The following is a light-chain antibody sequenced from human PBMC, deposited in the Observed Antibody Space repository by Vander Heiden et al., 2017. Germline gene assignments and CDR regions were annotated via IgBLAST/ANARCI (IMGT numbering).Light chain of an antibody. CDR3: QQYHTYPLT. CDR1: QSISGW. J-gene: IGKJ4*01. CDR2: KTS. Sequence: DIQMTQSPSTLSAVVGDRVTITCRASQSISGWLAWYQKKPGRAPNLLIYKTSTLQSGVPSRFSGSGSGTEFTLTISSLQPDDFASYYCQQYHTYPLTFGGGTKVEIK. V-gene: IGKV1-5*03.